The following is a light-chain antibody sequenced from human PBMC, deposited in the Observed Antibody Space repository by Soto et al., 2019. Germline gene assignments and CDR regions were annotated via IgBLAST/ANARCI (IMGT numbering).Light chain of an antibody. CDR3: SSHAGISNVV. CDR2: EVT. CDR1: SSDVGGYNY. V-gene: IGLV2-8*01. Sequence: QSVLTQPPSASGSPGQSVTISCTGTSSDVGGYNYVSWYQQHPGKAPKLIIYEVTKRPSGVPDRFSGSKSGNTASLTVSGLQAEDEADYYCSSHAGISNVVFGGGTQLTVL. J-gene: IGLJ3*02.